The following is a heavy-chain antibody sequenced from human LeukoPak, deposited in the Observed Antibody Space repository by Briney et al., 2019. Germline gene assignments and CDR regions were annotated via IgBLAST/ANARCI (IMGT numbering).Heavy chain of an antibody. Sequence: SVKVSCKAPGGTFSSYAISWARQAPGQGLEWMGGIIPIFGTANYAQKFQGRVTITADESTSTAYMELSSLRSEDTAVYYCAREEGYCSGGSCYSLTSAFDYWGQGTLVTVSS. J-gene: IGHJ4*02. V-gene: IGHV1-69*13. CDR1: GGTFSSYA. D-gene: IGHD2-15*01. CDR3: AREEGYCSGGSCYSLTSAFDY. CDR2: IIPIFGTA.